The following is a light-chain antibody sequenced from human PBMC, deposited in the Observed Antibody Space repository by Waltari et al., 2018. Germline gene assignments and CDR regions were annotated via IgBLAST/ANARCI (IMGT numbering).Light chain of an antibody. CDR3: TSYTSSTTTPYV. J-gene: IGLJ1*01. Sequence: QSALTQPASVSGSPGQSITISCTGTFSDVGRYAYVSCYQQHPGKAPKLLIHDVTDRPSGVADRFSGSKSGNTASLTISGLQADDEADYYCTSYTSSTTTPYVFGTGTQVTV. CDR1: FSDVGRYAY. CDR2: DVT. V-gene: IGLV2-14*03.